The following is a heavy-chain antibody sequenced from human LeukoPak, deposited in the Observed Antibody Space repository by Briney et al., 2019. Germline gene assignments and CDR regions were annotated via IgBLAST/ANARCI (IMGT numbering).Heavy chain of an antibody. CDR3: AKDPPCNGGTCYGYFES. CDR2: ISGNGGNK. V-gene: IGHV3-23*01. D-gene: IGHD2-15*01. CDR1: GFTFSTYA. J-gene: IGHJ4*02. Sequence: GGSLRLSCVASGFTFSTYAMNWVRQAPGKGLEGVSIISGNGGNKFYADAVKGRFTISRDNSKNTLYLQMNNLRDEDTALYYCAKDPPCNGGTCYGYFESWGQGTLVTVSS.